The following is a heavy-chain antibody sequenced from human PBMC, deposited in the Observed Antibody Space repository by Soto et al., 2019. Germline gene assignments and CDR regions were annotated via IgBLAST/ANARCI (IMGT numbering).Heavy chain of an antibody. Sequence: GVLRLSCVASGFTLNKFPTHWVRQAPGKGLEWVAIVSPDGNQKSYADSVQGRFSISRDNSKKTVYLQMNDLRREDTALYYCASQQQRLLGGVSSYWDHWGLGTLVTVSS. CDR2: VSPDGNQK. CDR1: GFTLNKFP. V-gene: IGHV3-30-3*01. J-gene: IGHJ4*02. CDR3: ASQQQRLLGGVSSYWDH. D-gene: IGHD3-16*01.